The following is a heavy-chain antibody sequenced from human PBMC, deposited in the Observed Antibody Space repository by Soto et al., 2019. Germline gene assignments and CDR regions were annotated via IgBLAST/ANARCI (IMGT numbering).Heavy chain of an antibody. Sequence: PGGSLRLSCAASGFTFSSYAMSWVRQAPGKGLEWVSAISGSGGSTYYADSVKGRFTISRDNSKNTLYLQMNSLRAEDTAVYYCAKDIREDPSLARGSFDYWGQGTLVTVSS. CDR1: GFTFSSYA. CDR3: AKDIREDPSLARGSFDY. V-gene: IGHV3-23*01. D-gene: IGHD3-10*01. J-gene: IGHJ4*02. CDR2: ISGSGGST.